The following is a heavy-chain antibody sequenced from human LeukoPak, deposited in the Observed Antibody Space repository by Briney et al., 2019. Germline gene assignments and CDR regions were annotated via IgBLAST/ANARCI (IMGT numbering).Heavy chain of an antibody. CDR2: IIPIFGTA. J-gene: IGHJ4*02. Sequence: ASVKVSCKASGGTFSSYAISWVRQAPGQGLEWMGGIIPIFGTANYAQKFQGRVTITADESASTAYMELSSLRSEDTAVYYCASTAAGTLSLSYYFDYWGQGTLVTVSS. CDR1: GGTFSSYA. D-gene: IGHD6-13*01. V-gene: IGHV1-69*13. CDR3: ASTAAGTLSLSYYFDY.